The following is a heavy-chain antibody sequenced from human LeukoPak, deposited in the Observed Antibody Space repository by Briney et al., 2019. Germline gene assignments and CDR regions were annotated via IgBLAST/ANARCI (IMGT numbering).Heavy chain of an antibody. V-gene: IGHV3-21*01. J-gene: IGHJ6*02. CDR2: ISSSSSCI. CDR1: GFTFSSYS. CDR3: ARDRTRDYYGMDV. Sequence: GGSLRLSCAASGFTFSSYSMNWVRQAPGKGLEWVSSISSSSSCIYYADSVKGRFTISRDNAKNSLYLQMNSLRAEDTAVYYCARDRTRDYYGMDVWGQGTTVTVSS.